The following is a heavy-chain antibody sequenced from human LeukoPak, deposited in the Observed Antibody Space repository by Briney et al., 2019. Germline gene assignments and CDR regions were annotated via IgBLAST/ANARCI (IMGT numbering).Heavy chain of an antibody. CDR2: IYTSGST. V-gene: IGHV4-4*07. Sequence: SETLSLTCTVSGGSISSYYWSWIRQPAGKGLEWIGRIYTSGSTDYNPSLKSRVTMSVDTSKNQFSLKLSSVTAADTAVYYCAKSQFTIFGVVINDAFDIWGQGTMVTVSS. J-gene: IGHJ3*02. CDR1: GGSISSYY. CDR3: AKSQFTIFGVVINDAFDI. D-gene: IGHD3-3*01.